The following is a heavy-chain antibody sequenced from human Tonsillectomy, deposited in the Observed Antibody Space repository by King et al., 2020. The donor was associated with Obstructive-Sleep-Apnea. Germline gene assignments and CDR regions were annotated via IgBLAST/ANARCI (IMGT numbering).Heavy chain of an antibody. V-gene: IGHV3-7*01. J-gene: IGHJ6*02. CDR3: AREDIGSIYYYYGMDV. CDR1: GFTFSSYW. D-gene: IGHD6-13*01. CDR2: IKQDGSEK. Sequence: VQLVKSGGGLVQPGGSLRLSCAASGFTFSSYWMSWVRQAPGKGLEWVANIKQDGSEKYYVDSVKGRFTISRDNAKNSLYLQMNSLRAEDTAVYYCAREDIGSIYYYYGMDVWGQGTTVTVSS.